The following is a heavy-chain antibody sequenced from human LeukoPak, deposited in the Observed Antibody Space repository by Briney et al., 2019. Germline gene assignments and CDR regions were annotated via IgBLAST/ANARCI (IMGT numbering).Heavy chain of an antibody. D-gene: IGHD3-22*01. CDR1: GFTFSDHY. CDR2: ITNNGGNM. J-gene: IGHJ5*02. CDR3: AKLGTYYDNWFDP. V-gene: IGHV3-11*04. Sequence: GGSLRLSCAASGFTFSDHYMSWIRQAPGKGLEWVSYITNNGGNMFYSESVKGRFTISRDNAKKSLYVQMNSLRAEDTAVYYCAKLGTYYDNWFDPWGQGTLVTVSS.